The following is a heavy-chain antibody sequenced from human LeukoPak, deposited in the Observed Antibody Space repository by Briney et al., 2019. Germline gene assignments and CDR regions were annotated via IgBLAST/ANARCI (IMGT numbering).Heavy chain of an antibody. D-gene: IGHD4-11*01. Sequence: ASVKVSCKHPGYSIAGYYIHWVRQAPGQGLEWMGRLNPNYSGTNFAQRFQGRVTMTRDTTITTAFMELNNLRSDDTAIYYCARGAYDYDAFDIWGQGTMVTVSS. CDR2: LNPNYSGT. CDR1: GYSIAGYY. CDR3: ARGAYDYDAFDI. V-gene: IGHV1-2*06. J-gene: IGHJ3*02.